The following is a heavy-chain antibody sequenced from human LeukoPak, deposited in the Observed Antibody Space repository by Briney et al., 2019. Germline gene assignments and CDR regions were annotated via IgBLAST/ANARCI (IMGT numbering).Heavy chain of an antibody. V-gene: IGHV3-23*01. CDR3: AKDLIVAARPYCFDS. J-gene: IGHJ4*02. D-gene: IGHD6-13*01. CDR2: ISGSGFTT. CDR1: GFTFSNYA. Sequence: GGSLRLSCAASGFTFSNYAMSWVRQAPGKGLEWVSAISGSGFTTYYADSVKGRFTISRDSSKNTLLLQMNSPRAEDTAIYYCAKDLIVAARPYCFDSWGQGTLVTVSS.